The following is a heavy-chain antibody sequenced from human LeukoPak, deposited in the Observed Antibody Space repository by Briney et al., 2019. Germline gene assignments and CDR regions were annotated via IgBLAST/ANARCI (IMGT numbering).Heavy chain of an antibody. Sequence: GGSLTLSCSASGFTFNSYAMIWLRQAPGKGLEWVSAISGSGGSTHYADSVKGRFTISRDNSKNTLYLQINSLRADDTAVCYCAKFPQWLRTKYFDYWGRGTLVTVSS. CDR3: AKFPQWLRTKYFDY. D-gene: IGHD5-12*01. CDR1: GFTFNSYA. V-gene: IGHV3-23*01. CDR2: ISGSGGST. J-gene: IGHJ4*02.